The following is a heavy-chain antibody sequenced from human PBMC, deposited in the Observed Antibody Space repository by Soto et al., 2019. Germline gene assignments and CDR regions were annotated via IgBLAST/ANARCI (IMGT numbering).Heavy chain of an antibody. J-gene: IGHJ4*02. V-gene: IGHV3-30-3*01. CDR3: ARDKFPVDTPMVAVDC. D-gene: IGHD5-18*01. CDR1: GFTFSSYA. Sequence: QVQLVESGGGVVQPGRSLRLSCAASGFTFSSYAMHWVRQAPGKGLEWVAVISYDGSNKYYTGSVKGRFTISRDNSKNKLYLQMNSLRAEDTAVYSCARDKFPVDTPMVAVDCWGQGTLVTVSS. CDR2: ISYDGSNK.